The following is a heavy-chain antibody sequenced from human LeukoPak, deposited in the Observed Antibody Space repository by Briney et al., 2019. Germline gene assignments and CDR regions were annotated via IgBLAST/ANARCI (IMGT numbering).Heavy chain of an antibody. CDR1: GFTVSSNY. D-gene: IGHD6-19*01. CDR2: IYSGGST. V-gene: IGHV3-53*01. CDR3: ARDYGVAEGY. J-gene: IGHJ4*02. Sequence: PGGSLRLSXAASGFTVSSNYMSWVRQAPGKGLEWVSVIYSGGSTYYADSVKGQFTISRDNSKNTLYLQMNSLRAEDAAVYYCARDYGVAEGYWGQGTLVTVSS.